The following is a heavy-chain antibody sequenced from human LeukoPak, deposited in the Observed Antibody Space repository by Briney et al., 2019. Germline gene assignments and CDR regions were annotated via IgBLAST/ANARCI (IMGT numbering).Heavy chain of an antibody. CDR2: ISSRSFTI. Sequence: GGSLRLSCAASGFTFSSYAMNWVRQAPGKGLDWVSYISSRSFTIYYADSVKGRFTISRDNAKNSLYLEMNSLRDEDTAVYYCARSVIAVAGYDAFDIWGQGTVVTVSS. V-gene: IGHV3-48*02. J-gene: IGHJ3*02. CDR1: GFTFSSYA. D-gene: IGHD6-19*01. CDR3: ARSVIAVAGYDAFDI.